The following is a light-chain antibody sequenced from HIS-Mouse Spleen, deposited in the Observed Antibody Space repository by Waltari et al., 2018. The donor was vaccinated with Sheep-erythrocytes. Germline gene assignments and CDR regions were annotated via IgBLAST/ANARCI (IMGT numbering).Light chain of an antibody. CDR1: SSDVGGYNY. J-gene: IGLJ3*02. CDR2: EVS. V-gene: IGLV2-8*01. Sequence: QSALTQPPSASGSPGQSVTISCTGTSSDVGGYNYVSWYQQPPGKAPKLMIYEVSKRPSGVPDRFSGSKSGNTASLTVYGLQAEDEADYYCSSYAGSNNWVFGGGTKLTVL. CDR3: SSYAGSNNWV.